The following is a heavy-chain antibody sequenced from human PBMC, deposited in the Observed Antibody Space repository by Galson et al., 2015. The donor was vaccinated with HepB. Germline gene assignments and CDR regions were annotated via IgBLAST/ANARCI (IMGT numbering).Heavy chain of an antibody. Sequence: SLRLSCAASGFTFSSYEMNWVRQAPGKGLEWVSYISSSGSTIYYADSVKGRFTISRDNAKNSLYLQMNSLRAEDTAVYYCARDSYSSSWYYFDYWGQGTLVTVSS. J-gene: IGHJ4*02. CDR3: ARDSYSSSWYYFDY. V-gene: IGHV3-48*03. CDR1: GFTFSSYE. D-gene: IGHD6-13*01. CDR2: ISSSGSTI.